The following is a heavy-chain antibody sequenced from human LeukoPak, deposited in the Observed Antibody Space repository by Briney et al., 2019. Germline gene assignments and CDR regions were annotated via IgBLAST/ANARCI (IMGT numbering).Heavy chain of an antibody. CDR3: ARVRSGSEDVGDF. CDR2: ISAKTGNT. D-gene: IGHD1-26*01. CDR1: GYIFINYG. V-gene: IGHV1-18*01. Sequence: ASVNVSCKTSGYIFINYGFNWVRQAPGQGLEWMGWISAKTGNTNYALKHQGRVTLTTDASTNTAYMEVRRLTSDDTAIYYCARVRSGSEDVGDFWGQGTLVTVSS. J-gene: IGHJ4*02.